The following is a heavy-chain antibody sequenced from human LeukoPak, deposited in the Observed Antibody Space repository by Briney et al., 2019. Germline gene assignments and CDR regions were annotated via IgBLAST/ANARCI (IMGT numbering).Heavy chain of an antibody. Sequence: GGSLRLSCAASGFTFSSSGMHWVRQAPGKGLEWVAFIRYDGSIQYYADSVRGRFTLSRDNSKNTLYLQMNSLRPEDTAVYYCAKDKSYFDSTGYRYFDYWGQETLVTVSS. J-gene: IGHJ4*02. CDR1: GFTFSSSG. CDR3: AKDKSYFDSTGYRYFDY. D-gene: IGHD3-22*01. V-gene: IGHV3-30*02. CDR2: IRYDGSIQ.